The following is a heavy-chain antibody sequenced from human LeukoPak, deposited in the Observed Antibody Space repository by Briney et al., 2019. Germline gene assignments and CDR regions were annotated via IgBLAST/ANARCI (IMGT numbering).Heavy chain of an antibody. D-gene: IGHD3-9*01. V-gene: IGHV4-39*07. Sequence: SETLSLTCTVSGGSISSSSYYWGWIRQPPGKGLEWIGSIYYSGSTYYNPSLKSRVTISVDTSKNQFSLKLSSATAADTAVYYCASGQRLVISYWGQGTLVTVSS. CDR2: IYYSGST. J-gene: IGHJ4*02. CDR3: ASGQRLVISY. CDR1: GGSISSSSYY.